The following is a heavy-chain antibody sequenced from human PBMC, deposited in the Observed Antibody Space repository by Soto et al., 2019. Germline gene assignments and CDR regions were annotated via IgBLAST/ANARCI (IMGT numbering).Heavy chain of an antibody. Sequence: QVQLVESGGGLVKPGGSLRLSCAASGFTFSDYYMSWIRQAPGKGLEWVSYISSSSSYTNYADSVEGRFTISRDNAKNSLYLQMNSLRAEDTAVYYCARGRLGYSYGLNWFDPWGQGTLVTVSS. D-gene: IGHD5-18*01. J-gene: IGHJ5*02. CDR2: ISSSSSYT. CDR1: GFTFSDYY. CDR3: ARGRLGYSYGLNWFDP. V-gene: IGHV3-11*06.